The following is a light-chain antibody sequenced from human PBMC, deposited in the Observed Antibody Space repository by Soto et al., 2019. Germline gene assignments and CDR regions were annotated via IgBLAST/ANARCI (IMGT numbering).Light chain of an antibody. CDR2: GAS. Sequence: EIVMTQSPATLSVSPGERATLSCRASQSVSSNLAWYQQKPGQAPRLLIYGASTRATGIPARFSGSGSGTEFTLPINSLQSEDFAVYYCQQYNNWPPGTFGQGTKVDIK. CDR3: QQYNNWPPGT. CDR1: QSVSSN. J-gene: IGKJ1*01. V-gene: IGKV3-15*01.